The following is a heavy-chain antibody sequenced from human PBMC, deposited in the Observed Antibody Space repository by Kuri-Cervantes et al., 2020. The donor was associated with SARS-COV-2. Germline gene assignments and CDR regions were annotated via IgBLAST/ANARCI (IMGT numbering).Heavy chain of an antibody. D-gene: IGHD3-9*01. CDR2: ISSSGSTI. CDR1: GFTFSDYY. Sequence: GGSLRLSCAASGFTFSDYYMSWIRQAPGKGLEWVSYISSSGSTIYYADSVKGRFTISRDNAKNSLFLQMDSLRAEDTALYYCARASTFDWLAYYYFHMDVWGKGTTVTVSS. V-gene: IGHV3-11*04. J-gene: IGHJ6*03. CDR3: ARASTFDWLAYYYFHMDV.